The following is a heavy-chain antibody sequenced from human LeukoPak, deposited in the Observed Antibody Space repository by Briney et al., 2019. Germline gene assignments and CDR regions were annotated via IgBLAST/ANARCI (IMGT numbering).Heavy chain of an antibody. V-gene: IGHV4-39*07. Sequence: SETLSLTCTVSGGSINNTLFYWGWIRQPPGTGLEWIEPVYYDGLIYSGPSLKSRVTTSVYTSKNQFSLRLSSVTAPDTAVYYGARISRWGPYWGQGSLVTVSS. J-gene: IGHJ4*02. CDR1: GGSINNTLFY. D-gene: IGHD3-16*01. CDR2: VYYDGLI. CDR3: ARISRWGPY.